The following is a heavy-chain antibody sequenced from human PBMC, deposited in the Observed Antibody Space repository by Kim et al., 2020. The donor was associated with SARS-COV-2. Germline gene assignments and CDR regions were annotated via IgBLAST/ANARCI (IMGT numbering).Heavy chain of an antibody. CDR2: IWYDGSNK. CDR1: GFTFSSYG. CDR3: ASTPYSSGWYVDY. Sequence: GGSLRLSCAASGFTFSSYGMHWVRQAPGKGLEWVAVIWYDGSNKYYADSVKGRFTISRDNSKNTLYLQMNSLRAEDTAVYYCASTPYSSGWYVDYWGQGTLVTVSS. V-gene: IGHV3-33*01. D-gene: IGHD6-19*01. J-gene: IGHJ4*02.